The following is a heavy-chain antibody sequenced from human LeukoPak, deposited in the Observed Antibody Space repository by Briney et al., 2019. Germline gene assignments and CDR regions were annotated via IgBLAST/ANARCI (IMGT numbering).Heavy chain of an antibody. J-gene: IGHJ4*02. CDR3: ARDAALVGATSPHDY. Sequence: ASVKVSCKASGYTFTSYYMHWVRQAPGQGLEWMGIIDPRGGSTSYAQKFQGRVTMTRDTSTSTVYMELSSLRSEDTAVYYCARDAALVGATSPHDYWGQGTLVTVSS. D-gene: IGHD1-26*01. CDR2: IDPRGGST. V-gene: IGHV1-46*01. CDR1: GYTFTSYY.